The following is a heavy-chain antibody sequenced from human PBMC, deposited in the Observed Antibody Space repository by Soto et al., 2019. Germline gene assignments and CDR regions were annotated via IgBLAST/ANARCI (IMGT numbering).Heavy chain of an antibody. CDR1: GGSISSYY. V-gene: IGHV4-59*01. CDR2: IYYSGST. D-gene: IGHD3-10*01. Sequence: SETLSLTCTVSGGSISSYYWSWIRQPPGKGLEWIGYIYYSGSTNYNPSLKSRVTISVDTSKNQFSLKLSSVTAADTAVYYCARNILWFGELSHFDYWGQGTLVTVSS. J-gene: IGHJ4*02. CDR3: ARNILWFGELSHFDY.